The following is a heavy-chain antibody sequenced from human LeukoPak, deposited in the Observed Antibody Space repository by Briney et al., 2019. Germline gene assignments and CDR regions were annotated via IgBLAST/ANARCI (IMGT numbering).Heavy chain of an antibody. Sequence: PGGSLRLSCGASGFTFSSYAMSWVRQAPGKGLEWVSAISGSGGSTYYADSVKGRFTISRDNSKNTLYLQMNSLRAEDTAVYYCAKDLYCSSTSCYYGFDPWGQGTLVTVSS. J-gene: IGHJ5*02. CDR3: AKDLYCSSTSCYYGFDP. CDR2: ISGSGGST. CDR1: GFTFSSYA. V-gene: IGHV3-23*01. D-gene: IGHD2-2*01.